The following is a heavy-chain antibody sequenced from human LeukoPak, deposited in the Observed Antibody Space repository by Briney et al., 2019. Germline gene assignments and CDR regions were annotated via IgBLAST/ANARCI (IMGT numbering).Heavy chain of an antibody. CDR2: IFGGGSA. CDR1: GFTVSSNY. V-gene: IGHV3-66*01. Sequence: GGSLRLSCAASGFTVSSNYMSWVRQAPGKGLEWVSVIFGGGSAYYADSVKGRFTISRDNSKNTLYLQMNSLRAEDTALYYCARSVRIAVAGTDPYYFDYWGQGTLVPVSS. CDR3: ARSVRIAVAGTDPYYFDY. D-gene: IGHD6-19*01. J-gene: IGHJ4*02.